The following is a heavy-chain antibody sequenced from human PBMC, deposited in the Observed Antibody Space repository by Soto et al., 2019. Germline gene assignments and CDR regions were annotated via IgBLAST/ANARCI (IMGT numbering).Heavy chain of an antibody. CDR2: MNPNRGNT. Sequence: ASVKVSCKASGYTFTSYDINWVRQATGQGLEWMGWMNPNRGNTGYAQKFQGRVTMTRNTSISTAYMELSSLRSEDTAVYYCARGPRHTAIPPPDIWGQGTMVTVSS. CDR1: GYTFTSYD. J-gene: IGHJ3*02. D-gene: IGHD5-18*01. V-gene: IGHV1-8*01. CDR3: ARGPRHTAIPPPDI.